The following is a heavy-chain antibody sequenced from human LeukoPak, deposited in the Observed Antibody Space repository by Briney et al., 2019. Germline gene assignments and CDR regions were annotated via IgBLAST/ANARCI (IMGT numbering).Heavy chain of an antibody. CDR2: IYTSGST. V-gene: IGHV4-61*02. D-gene: IGHD4-17*01. J-gene: IGHJ6*03. CDR1: GGSISSGSYY. CDR3: ASGDYAYYYYYVDV. Sequence: SQTLSLTCTVSGGSISSGSYYWSWIRQPAGKGLEWIGRIYTSGSTNYNPSLKSRDTISVDTSKNQFSLKLSSVTAADTAVYYCASGDYAYYYYYVDVWGKGTTVTVSS.